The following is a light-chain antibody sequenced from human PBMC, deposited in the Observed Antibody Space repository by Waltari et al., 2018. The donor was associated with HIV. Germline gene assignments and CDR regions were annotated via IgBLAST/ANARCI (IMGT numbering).Light chain of an antibody. CDR2: AAS. Sequence: DIQLTQSPPSLSASVGDRVTITCRASQGISSYLAWYQQEPGKVPKLLIYAASTLQSGVPSRFSGSGSGTEFTLTISSLQPEDFATYYCQQLSSYPLTFVGGTKVEIK. CDR3: QQLSSYPLT. J-gene: IGKJ4*01. V-gene: IGKV1-9*01. CDR1: QGISSY.